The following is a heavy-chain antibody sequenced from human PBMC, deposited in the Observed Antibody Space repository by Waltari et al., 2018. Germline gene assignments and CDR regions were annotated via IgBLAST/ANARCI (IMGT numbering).Heavy chain of an antibody. V-gene: IGHV3-74*01. J-gene: IGHJ4*02. Sequence: EVQLVASGGGLVQPGGSLRLSCSASGFSFSAYWMHWVRQSPGKGLEWVSRIDENGISITYVDSVQGRFTTSRDNAKNTLYLQMNSLRAEDSAVYYCTRDLYRGSDHWGRGTLVSVSS. CDR2: IDENGISI. D-gene: IGHD3-10*01. CDR1: GFSFSAYW. CDR3: TRDLYRGSDH.